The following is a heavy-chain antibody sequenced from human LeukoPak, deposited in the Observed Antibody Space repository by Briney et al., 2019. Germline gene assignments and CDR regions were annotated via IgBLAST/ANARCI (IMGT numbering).Heavy chain of an antibody. CDR1: GYSISAYSISAGSY. V-gene: IGHV4-38-2*02. CDR2: IHHSGST. J-gene: IGHJ4*02. Sequence: SETLSLTCAVSGYSISAYSISAGSYWGWIRQPPGKGLEWTVSIHHSGSTYYNPSFKSRVTISLDTSKNQLSLRLSSVTAADTAVYYCARDGPGPREERFNYWGQGTLVTVSS. CDR3: ARDGPGPREERFNY.